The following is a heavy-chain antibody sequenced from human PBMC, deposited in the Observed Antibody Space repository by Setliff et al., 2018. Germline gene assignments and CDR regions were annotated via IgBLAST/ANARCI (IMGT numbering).Heavy chain of an antibody. D-gene: IGHD1-26*01. V-gene: IGHV4-39*01. Sequence: SETLSLTCTVSGASITTSNYYWGWIRQPPGKGLDWIGTVDHSGNTFYNPSLKSRVTISVAPSKNQVSLKLTSVSAADTAVYYCARPLGTYPATFDYWGQGTLVTVSS. CDR1: GASITTSNYY. CDR2: VDHSGNT. J-gene: IGHJ4*02. CDR3: ARPLGTYPATFDY.